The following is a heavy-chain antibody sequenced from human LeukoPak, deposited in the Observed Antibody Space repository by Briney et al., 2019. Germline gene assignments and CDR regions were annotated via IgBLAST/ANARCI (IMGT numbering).Heavy chain of an antibody. CDR1: GFTFSDHY. D-gene: IGHD6-25*01. CDR2: SKNKANNYIT. V-gene: IGHV3-72*01. J-gene: IGHJ4*02. Sequence: PGGSLRLSCAASGFTFSDHYLDWVRQAPGKGLEWVGRSKNKANNYITQYAAFVQGRFTISRDNSKNSLYLQINSLKTEDTAVYYCARDSSGQGDYWGQGTLVTVSS. CDR3: ARDSSGQGDY.